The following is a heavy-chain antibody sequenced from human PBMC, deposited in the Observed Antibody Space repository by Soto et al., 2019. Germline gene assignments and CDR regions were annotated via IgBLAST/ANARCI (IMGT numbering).Heavy chain of an antibody. Sequence: ASVKVSCKVSGYTLTELSMHWVRQAPGKGLEWMGGFDPEDGETIYAQKFQGRVTVTEDTSTDTAYMELSSLRSEDTAVYYCATDIVVVTAAFDPGGQGNRVTV. V-gene: IGHV1-24*01. CDR3: ATDIVVVTAAFDP. D-gene: IGHD2-2*01. J-gene: IGHJ5*02. CDR1: GYTLTELS. CDR2: FDPEDGET.